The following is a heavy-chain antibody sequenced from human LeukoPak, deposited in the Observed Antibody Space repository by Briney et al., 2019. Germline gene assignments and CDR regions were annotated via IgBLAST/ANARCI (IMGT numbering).Heavy chain of an antibody. J-gene: IGHJ4*02. Sequence: SETLSLTCTVSGGSISSYYWSWIRQPPGKGLEWIGYIYYSGSTNYNPSLKSRVTISVDPSKNQFSLKLSSVTAADTAVYYCARDGDYYDSSGYCFDYWGQGTLVTVSS. CDR1: GGSISSYY. V-gene: IGHV4-59*01. D-gene: IGHD3-22*01. CDR3: ARDGDYYDSSGYCFDY. CDR2: IYYSGST.